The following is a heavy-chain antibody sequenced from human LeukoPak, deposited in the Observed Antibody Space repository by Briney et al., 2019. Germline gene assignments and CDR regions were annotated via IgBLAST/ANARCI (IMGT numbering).Heavy chain of an antibody. V-gene: IGHV1-69*06. CDR3: ARGREMATVTIDY. D-gene: IGHD5-24*01. CDR2: IIPIFGTA. Sequence: SVKVSCKASGGTFSSYAISWVRQAPGQGLEWMGGIIPIFGTANYAQKFQGRVTITADKSTSTAYMELSSLRSEDTAAYYCARGREMATVTIDYWGQGTLVTVSS. CDR1: GGTFSSYA. J-gene: IGHJ4*02.